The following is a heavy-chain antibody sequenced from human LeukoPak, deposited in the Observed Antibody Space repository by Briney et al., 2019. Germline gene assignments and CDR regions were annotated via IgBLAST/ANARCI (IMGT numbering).Heavy chain of an antibody. CDR1: GFTFSRFW. D-gene: IGHD3-22*01. CDR2: ISNDGSDK. J-gene: IGHJ4*02. CDR3: ARGTYYYDTNGYYSGGLGY. Sequence: GGSLRLSCAASGFTFSRFWMSWVRQAPGKGLECVSVISNDGSDKYYPDSVRGRFTISRDNSENTLFLQMNSLRAEDTAVYYCARGTYYYDTNGYYSGGLGYWGQGTLVTVSS. V-gene: IGHV3-30*03.